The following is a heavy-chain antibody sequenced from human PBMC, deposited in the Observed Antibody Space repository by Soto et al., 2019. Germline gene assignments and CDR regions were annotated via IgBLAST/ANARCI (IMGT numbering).Heavy chain of an antibody. CDR3: ARDLGVAGLDP. CDR2: INPSGGST. V-gene: IGHV1-46*01. Sequence: ASVKVSCKASGYTFTNYFIHWVRQAPGQGLEWMGIINPSGGSTRYAQKFQGRVTMTRDTSTSTVYMELSSLRSGDTAVYYCARDLGVAGLDPWGQGTLVTVSS. CDR1: GYTFTNYF. J-gene: IGHJ5*02. D-gene: IGHD3-3*01.